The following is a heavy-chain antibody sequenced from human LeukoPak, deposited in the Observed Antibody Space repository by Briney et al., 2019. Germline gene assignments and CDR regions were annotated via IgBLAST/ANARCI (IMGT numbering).Heavy chain of an antibody. CDR2: IKRDGSEK. CDR1: GFTFSSYW. CDR3: ARAPLGRYCSGGSCYSSSGAVDF. J-gene: IGHJ3*01. D-gene: IGHD2-15*01. V-gene: IGHV3-7*01. Sequence: GGSLRLSRAASGFTFSSYWMSWVRQAPGKGPEWVANIKRDGSEKYYVDSVRGRLTISRDNAKNSLYLQMNSLRAEDTAVYYCARAPLGRYCSGGSCYSSSGAVDFWGQGTMVTVSS.